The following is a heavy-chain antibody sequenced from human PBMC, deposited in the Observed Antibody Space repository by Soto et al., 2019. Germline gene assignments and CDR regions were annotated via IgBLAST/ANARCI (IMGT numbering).Heavy chain of an antibody. Sequence: SVKVSCKASGGTFSSYAISWVRQAPGQGLEWMGGIIPIFGTANYAQKFQGRVTITADKSTSTAYMELSSLRSEDTAVYYCARDCGYDPPIGMDVWGQGTTVTVSS. V-gene: IGHV1-69*06. CDR1: GGTFSSYA. D-gene: IGHD5-12*01. CDR2: IIPIFGTA. J-gene: IGHJ6*02. CDR3: ARDCGYDPPIGMDV.